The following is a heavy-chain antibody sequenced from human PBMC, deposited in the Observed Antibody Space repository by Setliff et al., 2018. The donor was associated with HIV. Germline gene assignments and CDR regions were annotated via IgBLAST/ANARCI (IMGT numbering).Heavy chain of an antibody. D-gene: IGHD1-26*01. Sequence: GESLKISCAASGFTFDDYGMSWVRQAPGKGLEWVSDINWNDGSIDNADSVKGRFTISRDNAKNSLYLEMNSLRAEDTAVYYCVRSGFLGAFDIWGLGTTVTVSS. CDR2: INWNDGSI. CDR1: GFTFDDYG. J-gene: IGHJ3*02. V-gene: IGHV3-20*04. CDR3: VRSGFLGAFDI.